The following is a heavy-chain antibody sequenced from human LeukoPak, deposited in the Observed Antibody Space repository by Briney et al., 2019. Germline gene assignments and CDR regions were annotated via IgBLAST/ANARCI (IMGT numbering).Heavy chain of an antibody. Sequence: EASVRVSCKASGGTFSSYAISWVRQAPGQGLEWMGRIIPILGIANYAQKFQGRVTITADKSTSTAYMELSSLRSEDTAVYYRARTYCSSTSCYVKATYFDYWGQGTLVTVSS. V-gene: IGHV1-69*04. CDR1: GGTFSSYA. D-gene: IGHD2-2*01. CDR3: ARTYCSSTSCYVKATYFDY. J-gene: IGHJ4*02. CDR2: IIPILGIA.